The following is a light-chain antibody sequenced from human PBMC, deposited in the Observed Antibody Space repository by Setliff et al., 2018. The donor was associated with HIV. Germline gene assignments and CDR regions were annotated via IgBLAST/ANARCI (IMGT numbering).Light chain of an antibody. CDR3: QSYDSSLSGPYV. J-gene: IGLJ1*01. V-gene: IGLV1-40*01. CDR1: SSNIGAGYD. Sequence: QSVLTQPPSVSGAPGQRVTISCTGSSSNIGAGYDVHWYQQLPGTAPKLPIYGNSNRPSGVPDRFSGSKSGTSASLAITGLQAGDEADYYCQSYDSSLSGPYVFGTGTKVTVL. CDR2: GNS.